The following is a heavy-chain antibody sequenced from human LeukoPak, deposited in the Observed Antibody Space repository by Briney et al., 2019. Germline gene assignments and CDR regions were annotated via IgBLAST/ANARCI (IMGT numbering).Heavy chain of an antibody. V-gene: IGHV3-48*01. D-gene: IGHD2-2*01. CDR3: ARAEEDIVVVGYFQH. CDR1: GFTLSGYS. J-gene: IGHJ1*01. CDR2: ISSSSSTI. Sequence: PGGSLRLSCAASGFTLSGYSMNWVRRAPGKGLEWVSYISSSSSTIYYADSVKGRFTISRDNARNSLYLQMNSLRAEDTAVYYCARAEEDIVVVGYFQHWGQGTLVTVSS.